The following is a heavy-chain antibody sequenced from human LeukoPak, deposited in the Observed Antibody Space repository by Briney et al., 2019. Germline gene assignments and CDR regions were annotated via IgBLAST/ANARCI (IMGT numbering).Heavy chain of an antibody. CDR1: GGTFSSYA. D-gene: IGHD6-13*01. V-gene: IGHV1-69*05. J-gene: IGHJ4*02. Sequence: SVKVSCKASGGTFSSYAISWVRQAPGQGFEWMGGIIPIFGTANYAQKFQGRVTITTDESTGTAYMELSSLRSEDTAVYYCTAAAGTPLDYWGQGTLVTVSS. CDR2: IIPIFGTA. CDR3: TAAAGTPLDY.